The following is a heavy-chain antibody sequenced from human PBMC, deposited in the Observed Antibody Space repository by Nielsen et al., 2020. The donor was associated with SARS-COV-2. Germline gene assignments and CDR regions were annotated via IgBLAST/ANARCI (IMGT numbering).Heavy chain of an antibody. V-gene: IGHV4-34*01. CDR3: ASGGNTIFGVVIGIDY. J-gene: IGHJ4*02. CDR2: INHSGST. D-gene: IGHD3-3*01. Sequence: SETLSLTCAVYGGSFSGYYWSWIRQPPGKGLEWIGEINHSGSTNYNPSLKSRVTISVDTSKNQFSLKLSSVTAADTAVYYCASGGNTIFGVVIGIDYWGQGTLVTVSS. CDR1: GGSFSGYY.